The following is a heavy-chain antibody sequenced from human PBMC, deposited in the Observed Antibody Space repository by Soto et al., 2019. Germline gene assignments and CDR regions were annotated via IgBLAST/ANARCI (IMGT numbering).Heavy chain of an antibody. V-gene: IGHV1-69*13. CDR2: IIPIFGTA. D-gene: IGHD6-13*01. J-gene: IGHJ4*02. CDR1: GGTFSSYA. Sequence: SVKVSCKASGGTFSSYAISWVRQAPGQGLEWMGGIIPIFGTANYAQKFQGRVTITADESTSTAYLELSSLRSEDTAVYYCARDSAAADDYFDYWGQGTLVTVSS. CDR3: ARDSAAADDYFDY.